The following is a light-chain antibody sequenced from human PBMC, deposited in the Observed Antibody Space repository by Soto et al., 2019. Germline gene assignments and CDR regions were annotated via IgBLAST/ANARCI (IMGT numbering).Light chain of an antibody. J-gene: IGKJ4*01. Sequence: DIVVTQTPLTLSVTPGQPASISCKSSQRLVYSDGKTYLYWFLQKAGRPPQLLIYEVSNRFPGVPDRFSGSGSGTDFTLTISRVEAEDVGVYYCMQSLDVPLTFGGGTKVEIK. V-gene: IGKV2D-29*01. CDR1: QRLVYSDGKTY. CDR2: EVS. CDR3: MQSLDVPLT.